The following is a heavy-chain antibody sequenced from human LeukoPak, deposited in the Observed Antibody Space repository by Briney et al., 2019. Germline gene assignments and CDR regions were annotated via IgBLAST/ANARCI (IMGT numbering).Heavy chain of an antibody. CDR1: GYTFTNYA. D-gene: IGHD3-10*01. CDR2: INTNTGNP. V-gene: IGHV7-4-1*02. J-gene: IGHJ3*02. CDR3: ARSMVRGVIAFDI. Sequence: ASVTVSCKASGYTFTNYAMNWVRQAPGQGLEWMGWINTNTGNPTYAQGFTGRFVFSLDTSVSTAYLQISSLKAEDTAVYYCARSMVRGVIAFDIWGQGTMVTVSS.